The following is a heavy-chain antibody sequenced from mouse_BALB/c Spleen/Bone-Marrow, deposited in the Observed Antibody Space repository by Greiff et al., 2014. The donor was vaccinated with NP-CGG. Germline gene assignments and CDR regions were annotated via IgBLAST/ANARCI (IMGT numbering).Heavy chain of an antibody. CDR3: ARDPIYYDYDWYFDV. V-gene: IGHV2-9*02. Sequence: VKLVESGPGLVAPSQSLSITCTVSGFSLTSYGVHWVRQPPGKGLEWLGVIWAGGSTNYNPALMSRLSISKDNSKSQVFLKMNSLQTDDTAMYYCARDPIYYDYDWYFDVWGAGTTVTVSS. CDR1: GFSLTSYG. CDR2: IWAGGST. D-gene: IGHD2-4*01. J-gene: IGHJ1*01.